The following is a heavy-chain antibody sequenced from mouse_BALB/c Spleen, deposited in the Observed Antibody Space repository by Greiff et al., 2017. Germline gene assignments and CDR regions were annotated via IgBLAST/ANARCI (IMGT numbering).Heavy chain of an antibody. CDR3: ARTAYYGNYFDY. D-gene: IGHD2-10*01. CDR1: GYSFTSYW. Sequence: QVQLQQSGPQLVRPGASAKISCKASGYSFTSYWMHWVKQRPGQGLEWIGMIDPSDSETRLNQKFKDKATLTVAKSSSTAYMQLSSPTSEDSAVYYCARTAYYGNYFDYWGQGTTLTVSS. V-gene: IGHV1S127*01. J-gene: IGHJ2*01. CDR2: IDPSDSET.